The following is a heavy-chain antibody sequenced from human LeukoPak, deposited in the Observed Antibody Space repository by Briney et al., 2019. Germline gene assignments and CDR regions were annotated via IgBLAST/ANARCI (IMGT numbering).Heavy chain of an antibody. CDR2: MNPNSGNT. CDR3: AIVYGSGSYYYYYYGMDV. CDR1: GYTFTCYD. J-gene: IGHJ6*02. Sequence: ASVKVSCKASGYTFTCYDINWVRQATGQGLEWMGWMNPNSGNTGYAQKFQGRVTMTRNTSIGTAYMELSSLRSEDTAVYYCAIVYGSGSYYYYYYGMDVWGQGTTVTVSS. V-gene: IGHV1-8*01. D-gene: IGHD3-10*01.